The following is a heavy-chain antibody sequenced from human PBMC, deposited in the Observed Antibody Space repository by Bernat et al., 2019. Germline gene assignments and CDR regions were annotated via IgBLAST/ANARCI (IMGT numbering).Heavy chain of an antibody. J-gene: IGHJ6*02. Sequence: QLQLQESGPGLVKPSETLSLTCTVSGGSISSSSYYWGWIRQPPGKGLEWIGSIYYSGSTYYNPSLKSRVTISVDTSKNQFSLKLSSVTAADTAVYYCARQAYYDFWSGYYGDYYYGMDVWGQGTTVTGSS. CDR3: ARQAYYDFWSGYYGDYYYGMDV. CDR2: IYYSGST. D-gene: IGHD3-3*01. CDR1: GGSISSSSYY. V-gene: IGHV4-39*01.